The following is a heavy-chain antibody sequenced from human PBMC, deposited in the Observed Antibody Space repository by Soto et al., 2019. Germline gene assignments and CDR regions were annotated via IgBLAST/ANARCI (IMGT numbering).Heavy chain of an antibody. J-gene: IGHJ4*02. D-gene: IGHD6-19*01. V-gene: IGHV1-69*13. CDR3: ASRIAVATSFDY. Sequence: ASVQVSCKASGGTFSSYAISWVRQAPGQGLEWMGGIIPIFGTANYAQKFQGRVTITADESTSTAYMELSSLRSEDTAVYYCASRIAVATSFDYWGQGTLVTVSS. CDR2: IIPIFGTA. CDR1: GGTFSSYA.